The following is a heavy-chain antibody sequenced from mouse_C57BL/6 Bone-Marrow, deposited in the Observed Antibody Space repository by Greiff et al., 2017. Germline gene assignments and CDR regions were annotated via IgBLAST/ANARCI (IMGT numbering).Heavy chain of an antibody. D-gene: IGHD1-1*02. CDR2: IYPGSGST. CDR1: GYTFTSYW. V-gene: IGHV1-55*01. CDR3: ARGSHDD. Sequence: QVQLQQSGAELVKPGASVKMSCKASGYTFTSYWITWVKQRPGQGLAWIGDIYPGSGSTNYNEKFKSKGTLTGDTSSSTAYMQLSSLTSEDSAVYYCARGSHDDWRQGATLTVTS. J-gene: IGHJ2*01.